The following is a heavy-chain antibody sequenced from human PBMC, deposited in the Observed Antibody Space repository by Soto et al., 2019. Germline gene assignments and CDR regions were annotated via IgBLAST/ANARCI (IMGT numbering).Heavy chain of an antibody. J-gene: IGHJ4*02. CDR3: ATGWGPYYFDY. CDR1: GYTLTELS. Sequence: ASVKVSCKVSGYTLTELSMHWVRQAPGKGLEWMGGFDPEYGTTNYAQRFQGRVTMTEDKSTDTVYMELSSLRSEDTAVYYCATGWGPYYFDYWGQGTLVTVSS. V-gene: IGHV1-24*01. D-gene: IGHD7-27*01. CDR2: FDPEYGTT.